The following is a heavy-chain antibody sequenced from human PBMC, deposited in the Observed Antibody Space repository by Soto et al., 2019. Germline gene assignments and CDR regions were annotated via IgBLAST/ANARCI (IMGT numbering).Heavy chain of an antibody. Sequence: SETLSLTCTVSGGSISSYYWSWIRQPPGKGLEWIGCIYYSGSTNYNPSLKSRVTISVDTSKNQFSLKLSSVTAADPAVYYCARERPHDYGDYGWFDPWGQGTLVTVSS. D-gene: IGHD4-17*01. CDR2: IYYSGST. V-gene: IGHV4-59*01. CDR3: ARERPHDYGDYGWFDP. CDR1: GGSISSYY. J-gene: IGHJ5*02.